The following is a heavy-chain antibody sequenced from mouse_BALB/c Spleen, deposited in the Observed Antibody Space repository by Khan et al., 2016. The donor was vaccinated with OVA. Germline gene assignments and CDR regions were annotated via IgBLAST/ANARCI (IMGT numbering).Heavy chain of an antibody. CDR1: GFSLTNYD. J-gene: IGHJ1*01. D-gene: IGHD1-1*01. Sequence: QVQLKESGPGLVAPSQSLSITCTVSGFSLTNYDISWIRQPPGKGLEWLGVIWTGGDTTYNSAFMYRLSISKDNSTSQVFLKMNSLQTDDTAIYYCVRSGHYYGSFYWYFDVWGAGTTVTVSS. CDR3: VRSGHYYGSFYWYFDV. CDR2: IWTGGDT. V-gene: IGHV2-9-2*01.